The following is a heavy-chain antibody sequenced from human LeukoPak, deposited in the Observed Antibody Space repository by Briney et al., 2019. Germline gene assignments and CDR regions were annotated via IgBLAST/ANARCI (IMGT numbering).Heavy chain of an antibody. V-gene: IGHV3-30-3*01. CDR1: GFTFSSYA. J-gene: IGHJ4*02. CDR2: ISYDGSNK. CDR3: ARSGSSGWSQRYFDY. D-gene: IGHD6-19*01. Sequence: PGGSLRLSCAASGFTFSSYAMHWVRQAPGKGLEWVAVISYDGSNKYYADSVKGRFTTSRDNSKNTLYLQMNSLRAEDTAVYYCARSGSSGWSQRYFDYWGQGTLVTVSS.